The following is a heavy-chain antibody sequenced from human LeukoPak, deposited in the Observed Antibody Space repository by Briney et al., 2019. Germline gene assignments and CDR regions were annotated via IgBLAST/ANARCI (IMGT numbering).Heavy chain of an antibody. V-gene: IGHV3-21*01. CDR1: RFTLISYS. D-gene: IGHD7-27*01. J-gene: IGHJ4*02. CDR2: ISSSSSYI. CDR3: ARGGSSYWGQAKYYFDY. Sequence: PGASQRLSGSSLRFTLISYSMTWVHQAPGKGLEWVSSISSSSSYIYYADSVKGRFTIARDNAKNSLYLQMTSLRAEDTAVYYCARGGSSYWGQAKYYFDYWGQGTLVTVSS.